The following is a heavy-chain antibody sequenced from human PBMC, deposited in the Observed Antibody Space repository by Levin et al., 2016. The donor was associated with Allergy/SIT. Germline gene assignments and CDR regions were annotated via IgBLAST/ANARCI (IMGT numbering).Heavy chain of an antibody. CDR2: ISYSGST. D-gene: IGHD6-13*01. V-gene: IGHV4-59*01. J-gene: IGHJ6*03. CDR1: GGSISSYY. Sequence: SETLSLTCTVSGGSISSYYWSWIRQPPGKGLEWIGYISYSGSTNYNPSLKSRVTISVDTSKNQFSLKLSSVTAADTAVYYCARFGSAAAGHYYYYYMDVWGKGTTVTVSS. CDR3: ARFGSAAAGHYYYYYMDV.